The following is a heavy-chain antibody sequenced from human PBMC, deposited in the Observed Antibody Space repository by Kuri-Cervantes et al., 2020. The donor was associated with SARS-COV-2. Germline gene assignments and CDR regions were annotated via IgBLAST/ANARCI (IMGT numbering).Heavy chain of an antibody. CDR3: ARATVTTPYYYYGMDV. CDR2: IYYSGST. CDR1: GGSISSYY. J-gene: IGHJ6*02. D-gene: IGHD4-11*01. Sequence: SETLSLTCTVSGGSISSYYWSWIRQPPGKGLEWIGSIYYSGSTYYNPSLKSRVTISVDTSKNQFSLKLSSVTAADTAVYYCARATVTTPYYYYGMDVWGQGTTVTVSS. V-gene: IGHV4-39*01.